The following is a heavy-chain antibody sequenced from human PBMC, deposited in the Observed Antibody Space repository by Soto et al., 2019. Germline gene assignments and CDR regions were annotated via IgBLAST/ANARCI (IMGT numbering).Heavy chain of an antibody. CDR1: GGSFSGYY. D-gene: IGHD6-6*01. Sequence: KPSETLSRTCAVYGGSFSGYYWSWIRQPPGKGLEWIGEINHSGSTNYNPSLKSRVTISVDTSKNQFSLKLSSVTAADTAVYYCARGVSIAARRSFDPWGQGTLVTVS. J-gene: IGHJ5*02. V-gene: IGHV4-34*01. CDR2: INHSGST. CDR3: ARGVSIAARRSFDP.